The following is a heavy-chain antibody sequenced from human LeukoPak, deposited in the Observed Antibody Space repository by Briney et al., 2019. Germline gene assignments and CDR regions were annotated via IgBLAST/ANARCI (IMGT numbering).Heavy chain of an antibody. CDR3: ASLGDFDY. CDR1: GFTFSSYA. J-gene: IGHJ4*02. Sequence: GGSLGLSCAASGFTFSSYAMHWVRQAPGKGLEYVSAISSNGGSTYYANSVKGRFTISRDNSKNTLYLQMGSLRAEDMAVYYCASLGDFDYWGQGTLVTVSS. V-gene: IGHV3-64*01. CDR2: ISSNGGST.